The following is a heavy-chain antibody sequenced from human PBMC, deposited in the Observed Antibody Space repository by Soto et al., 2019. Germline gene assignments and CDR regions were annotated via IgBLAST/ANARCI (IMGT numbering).Heavy chain of an antibody. V-gene: IGHV4-34*01. Sequence: SETLSLTCAVYGGSFSGYYWSWIRQPPGKGLEWIGEINHSGSTNYNPSLKSRVTISVDTSKNQFSLKLSSVTAADTAVYYCARAGYSSSGRRYYFDYWGQGTLVTVSS. CDR2: INHSGST. D-gene: IGHD6-6*01. CDR1: GGSFSGYY. CDR3: ARAGYSSSGRRYYFDY. J-gene: IGHJ4*02.